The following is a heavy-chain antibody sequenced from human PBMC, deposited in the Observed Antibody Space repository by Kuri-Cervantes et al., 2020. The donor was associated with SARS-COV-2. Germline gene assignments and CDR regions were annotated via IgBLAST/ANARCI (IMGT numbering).Heavy chain of an antibody. V-gene: IGHV3-30*18. CDR2: ISYDGKKK. D-gene: IGHD2-21*01. Sequence: GESLKISCAASGFNFSRTDMHWVRQAPGKGLEWVAVISYDGKKKKCIGSGKGRFPISRDNSQNTVYLLMTNLRSEDTAMYYCAKDHFGVHDFWGQGTLVTVYS. CDR1: GFNFSRTD. CDR3: AKDHFGVHDF. J-gene: IGHJ4*02.